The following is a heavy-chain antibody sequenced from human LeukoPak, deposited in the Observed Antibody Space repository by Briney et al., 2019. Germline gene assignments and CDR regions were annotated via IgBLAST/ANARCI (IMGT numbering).Heavy chain of an antibody. CDR2: IYYSGST. V-gene: IGHV4-59*01. CDR3: ARDVTTMVRGVSYYGMDV. CDR1: GGPISDYY. J-gene: IGHJ6*02. D-gene: IGHD3-10*01. Sequence: SETLSLTCSVSGGPISDYYWSWIRQPPGKGLEWIGYIYYSGSTNYNPSLKSRVTISVDTSKNQFSLKLSSVTAADTAVYYCARDVTTMVRGVSYYGMDVWGQGTTVTVSS.